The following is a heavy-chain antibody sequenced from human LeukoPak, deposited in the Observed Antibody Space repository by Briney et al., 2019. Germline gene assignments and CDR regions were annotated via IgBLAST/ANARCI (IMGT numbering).Heavy chain of an antibody. Sequence: SVKVSCKASGGTFSSYAISWVRQASGHGLEWIGRIIPILAITHYAQRFEGRVTITADESATTAYMELSSLTSEDTALYFCARHYGGNSVTAGFQCWGQGTLVTVSS. V-gene: IGHV1-69*04. CDR2: IIPILAIT. D-gene: IGHD4-23*01. J-gene: IGHJ1*01. CDR3: ARHYGGNSVTAGFQC. CDR1: GGTFSSYA.